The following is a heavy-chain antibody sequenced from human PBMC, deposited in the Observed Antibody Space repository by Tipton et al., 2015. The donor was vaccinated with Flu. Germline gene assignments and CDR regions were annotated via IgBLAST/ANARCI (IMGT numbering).Heavy chain of an antibody. CDR1: GVSISSSGYY. CDR2: ISYTGST. D-gene: IGHD3-3*01. Sequence: LRLSCTVSGVSISSSGYYWSWVRQPPGRGPEWIATISYTGSTYYNPSLKSRVTISADTSKNQFSLNLNSLLAADTAVYYCARIPRRVAAPTPNEGAFDTWGQGTLVTVSS. CDR3: ARIPRRVAAPTPNEGAFDT. V-gene: IGHV4-39*07. J-gene: IGHJ4*02.